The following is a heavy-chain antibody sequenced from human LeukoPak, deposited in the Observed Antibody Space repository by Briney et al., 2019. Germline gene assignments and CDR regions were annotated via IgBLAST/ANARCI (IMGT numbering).Heavy chain of an antibody. Sequence: GESLTISCRISEYIFSSYWVVWVRQMPGKGLEWMGVIYFDDSETKYSPSFYGLVTIPADKSIDTAYLQWSSLKASDTATYYCATSASEPYYFYYGLHVWGLGTTVSV. CDR2: IYFDDSET. V-gene: IGHV5-51*01. D-gene: IGHD1-14*01. CDR1: EYIFSSYW. CDR3: ATSASEPYYFYYGLHV. J-gene: IGHJ6*02.